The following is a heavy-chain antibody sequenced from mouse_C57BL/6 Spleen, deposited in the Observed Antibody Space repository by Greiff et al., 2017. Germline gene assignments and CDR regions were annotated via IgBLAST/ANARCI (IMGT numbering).Heavy chain of an antibody. J-gene: IGHJ2*01. Sequence: EVQLQQSGPELVKPGASVKISCKASGYTFTDYYMNWVKQSHGKSLEWIGDINPNNGGTSYNQKFKGKATLTVDKSSSTAYMELRSLTSEDSAVYYCARRIYSNYGGTFDYWGQGTTLTVSS. D-gene: IGHD2-5*01. CDR2: INPNNGGT. CDR1: GYTFTDYY. V-gene: IGHV1-26*01. CDR3: ARRIYSNYGGTFDY.